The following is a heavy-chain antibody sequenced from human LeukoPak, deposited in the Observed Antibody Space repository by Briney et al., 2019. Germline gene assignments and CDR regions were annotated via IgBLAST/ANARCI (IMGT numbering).Heavy chain of an antibody. CDR1: GFNFSTYS. D-gene: IGHD3-10*02. J-gene: IGHJ6*04. V-gene: IGHV3-48*04. CDR2: ISRSSTTI. CDR3: AELGITMIGGV. Sequence: GGSLRLSCAASGFNFSTYSMNWVRQAPGKGLEWVSDISRSSTTIYYADSVRGRFTISRDNAKNSLYLQMNSLRAEDTAVYYCAELGITMIGGVWGKGTTVTISS.